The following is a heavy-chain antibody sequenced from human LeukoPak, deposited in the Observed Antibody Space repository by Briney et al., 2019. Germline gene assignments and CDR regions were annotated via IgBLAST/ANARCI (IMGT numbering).Heavy chain of an antibody. V-gene: IGHV3-20*04. J-gene: IGHJ6*03. CDR3: ARDRAGWYDDYYYYMDV. Sequence: GGSLRLSCAASGFTFGDYGMSWVRPAPGKGLEWVSGINWNGGSTGYADSVKGRFTISRDNAKNSLYLQMNSLRAEDTALYYCARDRAGWYDDYYYYMDVWGKGTTVTVSS. CDR1: GFTFGDYG. D-gene: IGHD6-19*01. CDR2: INWNGGST.